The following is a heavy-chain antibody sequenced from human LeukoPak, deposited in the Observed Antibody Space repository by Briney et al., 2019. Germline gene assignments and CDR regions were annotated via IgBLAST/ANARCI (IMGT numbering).Heavy chain of an antibody. CDR2: IYYSGST. D-gene: IGHD6-13*01. J-gene: IGHJ4*02. Sequence: SETLSLTCTVSGGSISSYYWSWIRQPPGKGLEWIGYIYYSGSTNYNPSLKSRVTISVDTSKNQFSLKLSSVTAADTAVYYCARLPPSSSWYVGIFDYWGQGTLVTVSS. CDR3: ARLPPSSSWYVGIFDY. CDR1: GGSISSYY. V-gene: IGHV4-59*08.